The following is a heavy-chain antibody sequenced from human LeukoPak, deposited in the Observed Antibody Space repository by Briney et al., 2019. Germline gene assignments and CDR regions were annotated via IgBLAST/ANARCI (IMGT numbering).Heavy chain of an antibody. CDR2: MNGEGTTI. J-gene: IGHJ4*02. D-gene: IGHD1-7*01. CDR1: GLTFRTTW. CDR3: ATARNFRFEY. V-gene: IGHV3-74*01. Sequence: PGGSLRLSCATSGLTFRTTWMHWVRQAPGKGLMWVSRMNGEGTTIDYADSVKGQFTVSRDYAKNTLFLQMNNLRTEDTALYFCATARNFRFEYWGQGSLVIVSA.